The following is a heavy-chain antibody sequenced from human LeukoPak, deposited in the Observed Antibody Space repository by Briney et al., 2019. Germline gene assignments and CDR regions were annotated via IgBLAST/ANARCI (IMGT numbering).Heavy chain of an antibody. CDR2: IYYSGST. V-gene: IGHV4-59*01. CDR3: ARAGCSSTSCYDLPGYYYMDV. D-gene: IGHD2-2*01. J-gene: IGHJ6*03. Sequence: SETLSLTCTVSGGSISSYYWSWIRQPPGKGLEWIGYIYYSGSTNYNPSLKSRVTISVDTSKNQFSLKLSSVTAADTAVYYCARAGCSSTSCYDLPGYYYMDVWGKGTTVTVSS. CDR1: GGSISSYY.